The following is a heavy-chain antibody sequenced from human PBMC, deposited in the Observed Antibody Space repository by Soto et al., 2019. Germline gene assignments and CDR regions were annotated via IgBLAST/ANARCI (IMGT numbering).Heavy chain of an antibody. J-gene: IGHJ4*02. V-gene: IGHV1-3*01. CDR3: ARGLTMIEGIPDYFDY. CDR2: INAGNGNT. D-gene: IGHD3-22*01. CDR1: GYTFTSYA. Sequence: ASVKVSCKASGYTFTSYAMHWVRQAPGQRLEWMGWINAGNGNTKYSQKFQGRVTITRDTSASTAYMELSSLRSEDTAVYHCARGLTMIEGIPDYFDYWGQGTLVTVSS.